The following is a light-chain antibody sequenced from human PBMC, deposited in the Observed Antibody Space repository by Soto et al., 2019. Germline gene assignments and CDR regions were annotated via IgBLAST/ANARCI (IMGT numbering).Light chain of an antibody. CDR3: LQHNSYPWT. Sequence: DIQMTQSPSSLSASVGDRVTITCRASQGIRIDLGWYQQRPGKAPKRLIYAASSLQSGVPSRFSGSGSGTEFTLTISSLQPEDFATYYCLQHNSYPWTFDQGTKVEIK. V-gene: IGKV1-17*01. CDR2: AAS. CDR1: QGIRID. J-gene: IGKJ1*01.